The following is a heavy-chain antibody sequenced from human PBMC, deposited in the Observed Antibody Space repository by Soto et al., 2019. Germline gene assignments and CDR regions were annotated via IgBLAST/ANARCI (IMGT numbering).Heavy chain of an antibody. D-gene: IGHD3-10*01. J-gene: IGHJ6*03. CDR1: EFTFSGRS. CDR2: IDKVGTDS. V-gene: IGHV3-74*01. Sequence: EVQLVESGGGLVQPGGSLRLSCAASEFTFSGRSVHWVRQAPGKGLVWVSGIDKVGTDSTYANSVKGRFTSSRDNAKNAVYLQMNSLRVEDTAVYYCARGWFGPDVWGKGTTVTVSS. CDR3: ARGWFGPDV.